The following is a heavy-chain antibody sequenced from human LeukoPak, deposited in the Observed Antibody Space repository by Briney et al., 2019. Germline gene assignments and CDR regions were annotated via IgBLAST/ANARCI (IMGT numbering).Heavy chain of an antibody. J-gene: IGHJ6*02. D-gene: IGHD2-2*01. CDR2: ISSSSSSR. CDR3: ARDGCSSTSCYYYYYYYGMDV. CDR1: GFSFSDYS. V-gene: IGHV3-48*01. Sequence: RGGSLRLSCAASGFSFSDYSMNWVRQAPGKGLEWVSYISSSSSSRYYADSVKGRFTISRDNGKNSLYLQMNSLRAEDTAVYYCARDGCSSTSCYYYYYYYGMDVWGQGTTVTVSS.